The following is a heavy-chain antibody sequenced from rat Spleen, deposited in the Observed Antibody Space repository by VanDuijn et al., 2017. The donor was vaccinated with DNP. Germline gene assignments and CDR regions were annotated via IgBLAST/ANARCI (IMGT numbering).Heavy chain of an antibody. CDR2: IWGHGNT. J-gene: IGHJ3*01. CDR1: GFSLTNYG. CDR3: TSIRN. Sequence: QVQLKESGPVLVQASETLSLTCTVSGFSLTNYGVIWVRQSPGKGLEWMGIIWGHGNTDYNSALKSRLSINRDTSKSQVFLKMNSLQIEDTAIYFCTSIRNWGQGTLVTVSS. V-gene: IGHV2S75*01. D-gene: IGHD1-10*01.